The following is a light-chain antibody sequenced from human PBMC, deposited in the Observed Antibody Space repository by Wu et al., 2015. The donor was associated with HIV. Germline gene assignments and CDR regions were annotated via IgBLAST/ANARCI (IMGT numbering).Light chain of an antibody. CDR1: QDISSY. J-gene: IGKJ3*01. CDR2: AAS. V-gene: IGKV1-8*01. Sequence: AIRITQSPSSLSASTGDRVTITCRASQDISSYLAWYQQKPGEAPKLLIYAASTLQSGVPSRFSGSGSGTDFTLTISCLQSEDFATYYCQHYYSYPFTFGPGTKVDIK. CDR3: QHYYSYPFT.